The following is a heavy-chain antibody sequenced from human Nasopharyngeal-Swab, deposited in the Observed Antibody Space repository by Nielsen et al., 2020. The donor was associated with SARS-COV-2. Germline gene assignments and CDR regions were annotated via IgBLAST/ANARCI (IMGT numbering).Heavy chain of an antibody. Sequence: SETLSLTCFITGDSITRHDHYWGCIRQPPGMGLDWLVSLYHRGNTYYNPFLRSRVTMSADTPKNQFSLQLTSVTAADTAVYYGARHLPFTRTVVIIASLAFDVWGQGTMVTVSS. CDR1: GDSITRHDHY. J-gene: IGHJ3*01. CDR3: ARHLPFTRTVVIIASLAFDV. D-gene: IGHD3-22*01. V-gene: IGHV4-39*01. CDR2: LYHRGNT.